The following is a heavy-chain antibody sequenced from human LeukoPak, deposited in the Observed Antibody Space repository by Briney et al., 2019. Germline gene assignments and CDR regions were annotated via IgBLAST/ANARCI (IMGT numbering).Heavy chain of an antibody. J-gene: IGHJ4*02. CDR3: ARDYRFEYGRYYENYDY. CDR1: GCSISSNSYY. D-gene: IGHD1-26*01. V-gene: IGHV4-39*02. CDR2: IYYGGST. Sequence: SETLTLSCTASGCSISSNSYYWVRHRPPPGKELVSFISIYYGGSTYYNPSLKSRVTISVDTSKNQFSLKLSSVTAADTAVYYCARDYRFEYGRYYENYDYWGQGTLVTVSS.